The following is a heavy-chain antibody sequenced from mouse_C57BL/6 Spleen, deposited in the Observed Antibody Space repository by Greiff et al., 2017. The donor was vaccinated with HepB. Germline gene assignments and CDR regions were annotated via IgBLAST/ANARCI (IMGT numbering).Heavy chain of an antibody. CDR3: ARYYDYDHYAMDY. Sequence: VQGVESGPGLVAPSQSLSITCTVSGFSLTSYAISWVRQPPGKGLEWLGVIWTGGGTNYNSALKSRLSISKDNSKSQVFLKMNSLQTDDTARYYCARYYDYDHYAMDYWGQGTSVTVSS. D-gene: IGHD2-4*01. CDR2: IWTGGGT. V-gene: IGHV2-9-1*01. J-gene: IGHJ4*01. CDR1: GFSLTSYA.